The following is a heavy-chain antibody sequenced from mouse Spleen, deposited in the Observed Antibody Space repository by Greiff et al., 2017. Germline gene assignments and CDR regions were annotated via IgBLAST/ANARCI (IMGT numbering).Heavy chain of an antibody. V-gene: IGHV1-22*01. Sequence: EVQLQQSGPELVKPGASVKMSCKASGYTFTDYNMHWVKQSHGKSLEWIGYINPNNGGTSYNQKFKGKATLTVNKSSSTAYMELRSLTSEDSAVYYCARVRWLLPNYYAMDYWGQGTSVTVSS. CDR3: ARVRWLLPNYYAMDY. D-gene: IGHD2-3*01. CDR2: INPNNGGT. CDR1: GYTFTDYN. J-gene: IGHJ4*01.